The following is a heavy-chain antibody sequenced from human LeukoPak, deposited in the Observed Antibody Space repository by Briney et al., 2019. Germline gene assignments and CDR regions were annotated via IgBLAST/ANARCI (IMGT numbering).Heavy chain of an antibody. CDR2: IYYSGST. V-gene: IGHV4-39*07. CDR1: GGSISNSSYY. CDR3: ARGGYDILTGYLYYFDY. J-gene: IGHJ4*02. D-gene: IGHD3-9*01. Sequence: SETLSLTCTVSGGSISNSSYYWGWIRQPPGKGLEWIGSIYYSGSTYYNPSLKSRITISVDTSKSQFSLRLTSVTAADTAVYYCARGGYDILTGYLYYFDYWGQGTLVTVSS.